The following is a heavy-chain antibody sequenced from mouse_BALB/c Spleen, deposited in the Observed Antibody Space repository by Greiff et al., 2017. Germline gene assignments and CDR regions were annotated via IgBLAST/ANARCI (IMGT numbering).Heavy chain of an antibody. CDR1: GYAFSSYW. Sequence: QVQLKESGAELVRPGSSVKISCKASGYAFSSYWMNWVKQRPGQGLEWIGQIYPGDGDTNYNGKFKGKATLTADKSSSTAYMQLSSLTSEDSAVYFCARSLGDYLGGFAYWGQGTLVTVSA. CDR3: ARSLGDYLGGFAY. V-gene: IGHV1-80*01. CDR2: IYPGDGDT. J-gene: IGHJ3*01. D-gene: IGHD5-5*01.